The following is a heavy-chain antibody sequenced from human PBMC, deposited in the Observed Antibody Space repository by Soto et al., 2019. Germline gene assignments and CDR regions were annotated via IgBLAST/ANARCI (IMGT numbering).Heavy chain of an antibody. CDR1: GFVFSAYV. J-gene: IGHJ4*02. Sequence: QVHLVESGGGVVQPGTSLRLSCATSGFVFSAYVMHWVRQAPGKGLEWVAMISHDEYYIYYADSVKGRFTISRDKSKDTLYLQMSNLKTEDTAMYYCARDPERLKFGDIDFWGQGTLVTVSS. CDR2: ISHDEYYI. CDR3: ARDPERLKFGDIDF. D-gene: IGHD3-16*01. V-gene: IGHV3-30*19.